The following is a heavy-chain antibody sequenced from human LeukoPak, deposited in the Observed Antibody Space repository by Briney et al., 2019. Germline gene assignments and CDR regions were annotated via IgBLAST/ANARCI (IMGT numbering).Heavy chain of an antibody. CDR1: GFTFSSYE. CDR3: ARLWEGDY. Sequence: GGSLRLSCAASGFTFSSYEMNWVRQAPGKGLEWVSYISSGGSTIYHADSVKGRFTISRDNAKNSLYLQMNCLRAEDTAVYYCARLWEGDYWGQGTLVTVSS. J-gene: IGHJ4*02. CDR2: ISSGGSTI. D-gene: IGHD1-26*01. V-gene: IGHV3-48*03.